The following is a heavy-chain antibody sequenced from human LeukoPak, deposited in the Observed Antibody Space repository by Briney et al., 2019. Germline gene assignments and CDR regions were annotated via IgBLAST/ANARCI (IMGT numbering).Heavy chain of an antibody. V-gene: IGHV1-18*01. D-gene: IGHD3-22*01. CDR2: ISAYNGNT. Sequence: ASVEVSCKASGYTFTSYGISWVRQAPGQGLEWMGWISAYNGNTNYAQKLQGRVTMTTDTSTSTAYMELRSLRSDDTAVYYCARSGVGYYYDSSGYYPLDYWGQGTLVTVSS. J-gene: IGHJ4*02. CDR1: GYTFTSYG. CDR3: ARSGVGYYYDSSGYYPLDY.